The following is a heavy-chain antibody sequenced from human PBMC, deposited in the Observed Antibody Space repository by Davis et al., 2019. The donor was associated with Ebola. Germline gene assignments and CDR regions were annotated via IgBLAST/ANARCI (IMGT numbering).Heavy chain of an antibody. Sequence: GESLKISCVASGFTFTNYAIHWVRQAPGKGLEWVLVISYGDGNYRYYADSVKGRFTISRDNSKNMVNLQMNSLRPDDTAVYHCARAKTTSGVDLGGINSMDVWGQGTTVTVSS. CDR1: GFTFTNYA. J-gene: IGHJ6*02. CDR3: ARAKTTSGVDLGGINSMDV. D-gene: IGHD3-3*01. CDR2: ISYGDGNYR. V-gene: IGHV3-30-3*01.